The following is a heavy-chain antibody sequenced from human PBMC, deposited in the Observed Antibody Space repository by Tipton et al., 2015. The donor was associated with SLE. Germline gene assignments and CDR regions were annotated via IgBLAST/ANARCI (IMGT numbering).Heavy chain of an antibody. CDR3: ARDLRFGNGLRLLTGYGMDI. J-gene: IGHJ6*02. Sequence: TLSLTCAVYGGSFSGYYWSWIRQPPGKGLEWIGEINHSGSTNYNPSLKSRVTISVDTSKNQFSLKLSSVTAADTAVYYCARDLRFGNGLRLLTGYGMDIWGQGTTVTVSS. D-gene: IGHD4-17*01. V-gene: IGHV4-34*01. CDR2: INHSGST. CDR1: GGSFSGYY.